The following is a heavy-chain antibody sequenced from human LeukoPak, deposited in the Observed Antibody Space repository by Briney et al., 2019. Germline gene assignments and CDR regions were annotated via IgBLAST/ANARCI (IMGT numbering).Heavy chain of an antibody. CDR2: IYPGDSDT. CDR1: GYSFTSYW. D-gene: IGHD3-22*01. J-gene: IGHJ3*02. CDR3: ARLKGYYDSSGYYGAVGAFDI. V-gene: IGHV5-51*01. Sequence: GESLKISCKGSGYSFTSYWIGWVRQMPGKGLGWMGIIYPGDSDTRYSPSFQGQVTISADKSISTAYLQWSSLKASDTAMYYCARLKGYYDSSGYYGAVGAFDIWGQGTMVTVSS.